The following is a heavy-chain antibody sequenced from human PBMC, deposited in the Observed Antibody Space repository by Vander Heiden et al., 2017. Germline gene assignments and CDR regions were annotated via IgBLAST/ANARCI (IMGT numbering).Heavy chain of an antibody. CDR3: ARYPYYSGYDW. Sequence: EVQLVESGGGLGQPGGSLRLSCAASGFTFSSFHMNWVRQAPGKGVEWVAYIDAGGTHTYYAESVKGRFTISRDNAKNSLYLQMNSLRAEDTAIYYCARYPYYSGYDWWGQGALVTVAS. CDR2: IDAGGTHT. V-gene: IGHV3-48*03. CDR1: GFTFSSFH. J-gene: IGHJ4*01. D-gene: IGHD5-12*01.